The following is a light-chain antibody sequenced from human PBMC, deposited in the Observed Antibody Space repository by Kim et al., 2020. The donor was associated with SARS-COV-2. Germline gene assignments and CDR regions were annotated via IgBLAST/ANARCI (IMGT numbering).Light chain of an antibody. CDR3: AAWDYSLKGWV. CDR1: RSNIGSNP. Sequence: GQRVPVSCSGSRSNIGSNPVTWFQQVPGTAPKLFIYNDNQRPSGVPDRVSGSKSGTSASLAIGGLQSEDEAHYYCAAWDYSLKGWVFGGGTQLTVL. V-gene: IGLV1-44*01. J-gene: IGLJ3*02. CDR2: NDN.